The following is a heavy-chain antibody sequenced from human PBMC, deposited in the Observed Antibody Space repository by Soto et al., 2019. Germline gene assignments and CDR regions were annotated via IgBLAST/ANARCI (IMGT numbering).Heavy chain of an antibody. CDR2: ISGSGGST. D-gene: IGHD3-22*01. CDR3: AKGTAVVPRVFDP. J-gene: IGHJ5*02. Sequence: GGSLRLSCAASGFTFGSAYMSWVRQAPGKGLEWVSAISGSGGSTYYADSVKGRFTISRDNSKNTLYLQMNSLRAEDTAVYYCAKGTAVVPRVFDPWGQGTLVTVSS. V-gene: IGHV3-23*01. CDR1: GFTFGSAY.